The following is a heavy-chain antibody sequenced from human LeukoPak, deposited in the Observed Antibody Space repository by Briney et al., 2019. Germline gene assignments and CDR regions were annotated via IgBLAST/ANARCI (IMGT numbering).Heavy chain of an antibody. Sequence: PGGTLRLSCAASGFTVSSNYMSWVRQAPGKGLEWVSVIYSGGSTYYADSVKGRFTISRDNSKNTLYLQVNSLRAEDTAVYYCARVLGYCSSTSCDVGGWFDPWGQGTLVTVSS. V-gene: IGHV3-66*01. CDR1: GFTVSSNY. CDR2: IYSGGST. CDR3: ARVLGYCSSTSCDVGGWFDP. D-gene: IGHD2-2*01. J-gene: IGHJ5*02.